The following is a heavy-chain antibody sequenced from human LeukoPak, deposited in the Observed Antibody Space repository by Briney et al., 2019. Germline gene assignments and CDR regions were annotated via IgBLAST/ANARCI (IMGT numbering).Heavy chain of an antibody. D-gene: IGHD3-22*01. CDR2: ISWNSGSI. Sequence: GRSLRLSCAASGFTFDDYAMHWVRQAPGKGLEWVSGISWNSGSIGYADSVKGRFTISRDNAKNSLYLQMNSLRAEDTALYYCAKGGKYYYDSSGYWIFDYWGQGTLATVSS. CDR3: AKGGKYYYDSSGYWIFDY. CDR1: GFTFDDYA. J-gene: IGHJ4*02. V-gene: IGHV3-9*01.